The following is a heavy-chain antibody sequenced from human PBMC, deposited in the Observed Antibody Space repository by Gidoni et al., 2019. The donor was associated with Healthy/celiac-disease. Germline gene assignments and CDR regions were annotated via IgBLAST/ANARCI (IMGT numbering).Heavy chain of an antibody. V-gene: IGHV4-34*01. CDR2: INHSGST. CDR3: ARVGYCSNTSCYRWGWFDP. D-gene: IGHD2-2*02. Sequence: QAQIQQWGAGLLKPSEPQSRHCGVYGGSFSGYYGSWHRQPPGTGLECCWAINHSGSTNSNPSLNSRVTISVATSNNQFSLKLSSLAASDTAVYYCARVGYCSNTSCYRWGWFDPWGQGPLVTVSS. J-gene: IGHJ5*02. CDR1: GGSFSGYY.